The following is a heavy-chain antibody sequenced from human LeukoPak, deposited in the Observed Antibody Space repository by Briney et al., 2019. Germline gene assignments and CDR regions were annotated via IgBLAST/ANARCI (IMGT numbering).Heavy chain of an antibody. V-gene: IGHV3-23*01. J-gene: IGHJ4*02. CDR1: GFTFSNYA. Sequence: PGGSLRLSCAASGFTFSNYAMSWVRQAPGKGLEWVSAISGSASSTYHADSVKGRFTISRDNSKNTLYLQMNSLRAEDTAVYYCAKDRLVAARTFDYWGQGTLVTVSS. CDR2: ISGSASST. D-gene: IGHD2-15*01. CDR3: AKDRLVAARTFDY.